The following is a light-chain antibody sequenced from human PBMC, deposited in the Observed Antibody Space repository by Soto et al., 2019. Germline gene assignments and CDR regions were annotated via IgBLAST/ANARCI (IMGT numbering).Light chain of an antibody. J-gene: IGLJ3*02. CDR3: QSYDSSLSDL. CDR2: GNS. Sequence: QSVLTQPPSVSGAPGQRVTISCTGSSSNIGAGYDVHWYQQLPGTAPKLLIYGNSNRPSGVPDRFSGSKSGTSASLAITGLQAEDEADYYCQSYDSSLSDLFGGGTQLTVL. V-gene: IGLV1-40*01. CDR1: SSNIGAGYD.